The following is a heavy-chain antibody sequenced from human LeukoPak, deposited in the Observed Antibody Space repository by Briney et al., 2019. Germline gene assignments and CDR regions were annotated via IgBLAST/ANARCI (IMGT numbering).Heavy chain of an antibody. V-gene: IGHV3-23*01. CDR2: ITGSGAFT. CDR3: AKNRWGSVATPDS. D-gene: IGHD5-12*01. CDR1: GFTFITYS. J-gene: IGHJ4*02. Sequence: GGSLRLSCAASGFTFITYSMTWVRQAPGRGLEWVSAITGSGAFTDYADSVKGRFTISRDNSKNTVYLQMNSLAIEDTAIYYCAKNRWGSVATPDSWGQGTVVTVSS.